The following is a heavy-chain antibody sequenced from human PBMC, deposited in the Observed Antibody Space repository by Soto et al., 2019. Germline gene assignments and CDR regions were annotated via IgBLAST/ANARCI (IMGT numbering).Heavy chain of an antibody. CDR3: SLMVGATEYFQH. V-gene: IGHV3-74*01. J-gene: IGHJ1*01. D-gene: IGHD1-26*01. Sequence: GGSLRLSCAASGFTFSSYWMHWVRQAPGKGLVWVSRINSDGSSTSYADSVKGRFTISIDIAKNTLYLQMNSLRAEDTAVFYCSLMVGATEYFQHWGQGTLVTVSS. CDR1: GFTFSSYW. CDR2: INSDGSST.